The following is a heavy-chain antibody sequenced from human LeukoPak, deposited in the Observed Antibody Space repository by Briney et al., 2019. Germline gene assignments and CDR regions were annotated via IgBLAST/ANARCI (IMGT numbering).Heavy chain of an antibody. CDR2: IYYSGST. D-gene: IGHD5-12*01. J-gene: IGHJ4*02. V-gene: IGHV4-59*01. CDR1: GGSISSYY. Sequence: KPSETLSLTCTVSGGSISSYYWSWIRQPPGKGLEWIGYIYYSGSTNYNPSLKSRVTISVDTSKNQFPLKLSSVTAADTAVYYCARGGGDIVLDYWGQGTLVTVSS. CDR3: ARGGGDIVLDY.